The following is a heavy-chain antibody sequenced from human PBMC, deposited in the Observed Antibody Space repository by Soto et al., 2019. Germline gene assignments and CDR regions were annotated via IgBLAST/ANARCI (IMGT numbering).Heavy chain of an antibody. J-gene: IGHJ4*02. D-gene: IGHD3-3*01. CDR2: INSDGSST. CDR1: GFTFSSYW. CDR3: ARLGYDFWSGYYTYFDY. Sequence: GSLRLSCAASGFTFSSYWMHWVRQAPGKGLVWVSRINSDGSSTSYADSVKGRFTISRDNAKNTLYLQMNSLRAEDTAVYYCARLGYDFWSGYYTYFDYWGQGTLVTVSS. V-gene: IGHV3-74*01.